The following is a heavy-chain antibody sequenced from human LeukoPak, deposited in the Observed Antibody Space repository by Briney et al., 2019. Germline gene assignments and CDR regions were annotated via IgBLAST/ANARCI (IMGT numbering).Heavy chain of an antibody. CDR2: ISGSGGST. D-gene: IGHD1-1*01. Sequence: GGSLRLSCAAAGFTFSNYAMTWVRQAPGRGLEWVSSISGSGGSTYYADSVKGRFTISRDNSKNTLYLQMYSLRAEDTAVYYCAKVEGASKASVYWGQGALVTVTS. CDR1: GFTFSNYA. J-gene: IGHJ4*02. CDR3: AKVEGASKASVY. V-gene: IGHV3-23*01.